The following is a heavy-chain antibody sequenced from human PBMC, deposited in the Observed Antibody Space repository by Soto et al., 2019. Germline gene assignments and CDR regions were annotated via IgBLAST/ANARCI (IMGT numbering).Heavy chain of an antibody. Sequence: QLQLQESGPGLVKPSETLSLNCTVYGASISSSSYYWGWIRQPPGKGLEWIGSIYFSGSTYYNPSHTSPVTLSVYTSKFQFSLKLSSLTAADTAVYYCASAYYFWRSQTPFDPWGQGTLVIVSS. CDR2: IYFSGST. D-gene: IGHD3-3*01. J-gene: IGHJ5*02. CDR1: GASISSSSYY. V-gene: IGHV4-39*01. CDR3: ASAYYFWRSQTPFDP.